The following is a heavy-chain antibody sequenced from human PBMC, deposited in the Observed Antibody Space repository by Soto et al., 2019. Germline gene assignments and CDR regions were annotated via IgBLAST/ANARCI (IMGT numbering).Heavy chain of an antibody. CDR1: GYTFTSYY. CDR2: INPSGGST. Sequence: AASVKVSCKASGYTFTSYYMHWVRQAPGQGLEWMGIINPSGGSTSYAQKFQGRVTMTRDTSTSTVYMELSSLRSEDTAVYYCARDPTVAGTENWFDPWGQGTLVTVSS. D-gene: IGHD6-19*01. J-gene: IGHJ5*02. V-gene: IGHV1-46*01. CDR3: ARDPTVAGTENWFDP.